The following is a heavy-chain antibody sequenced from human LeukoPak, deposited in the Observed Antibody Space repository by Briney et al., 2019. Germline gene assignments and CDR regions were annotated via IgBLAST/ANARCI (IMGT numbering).Heavy chain of an antibody. Sequence: GESLKISCKGSGYSFTSYWIGWVHQMPGKGLEWMGIIYPGDSDTRYSPSFQGQVTISADKSISTAYLQWSSLKASDTAMYYCARQGSCSSTSCYDELDYWGQGTLVTVSS. D-gene: IGHD2-2*01. V-gene: IGHV5-51*07. CDR1: GYSFTSYW. CDR3: ARQGSCSSTSCYDELDY. CDR2: IYPGDSDT. J-gene: IGHJ4*02.